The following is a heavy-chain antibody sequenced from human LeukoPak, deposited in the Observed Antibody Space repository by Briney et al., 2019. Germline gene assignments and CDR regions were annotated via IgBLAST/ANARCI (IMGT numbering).Heavy chain of an antibody. CDR2: INPSGGST. V-gene: IGHV1-46*01. D-gene: IGHD2-2*01. CDR3: ARDRDALPAAMLTGFDY. J-gene: IGHJ4*02. Sequence: ASVKVSCTASGYTFTSYYMHWVRQAPGQGLEWMGIINPSGGSTSYAQKFQGRVTMTRDTSTSTVYMELSSLRSEDTAVYYCARDRDALPAAMLTGFDYWGQGTLVTVSS. CDR1: GYTFTSYY.